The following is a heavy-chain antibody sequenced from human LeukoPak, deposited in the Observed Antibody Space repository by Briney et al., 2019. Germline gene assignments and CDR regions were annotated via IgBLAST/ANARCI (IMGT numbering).Heavy chain of an antibody. CDR2: MNPNSGNT. V-gene: IGHV1-8*01. J-gene: IGHJ5*02. D-gene: IGHD2-2*01. Sequence: AASVKVSCKASGYTFTSYDINWVRQATGQGLEWMGWMNPNSGNTGYAQKFQGRATMTRNTSISTAYMELSSLRSEDTAVYYCARGDIVVVPADNWFDPWGQGTLVTVSS. CDR3: ARGDIVVVPADNWFDP. CDR1: GYTFTSYD.